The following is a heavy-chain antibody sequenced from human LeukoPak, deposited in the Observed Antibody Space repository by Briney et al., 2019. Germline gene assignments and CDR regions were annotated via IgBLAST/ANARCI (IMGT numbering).Heavy chain of an antibody. CDR3: TRRGYSYGYVFDY. D-gene: IGHD5-18*01. J-gene: IGHJ4*02. Sequence: PGGSLRLSCAASGFTFSGSAMHWVRQASGKGLEWVGRIRSKANSYATAYAASVKGRFTISRDDSKNTAYLQMNSLKTEDTAVYYCTRRGYSYGYVFDYWGQGTLVTVSS. CDR2: IRSKANSYAT. V-gene: IGHV3-73*01. CDR1: GFTFSGSA.